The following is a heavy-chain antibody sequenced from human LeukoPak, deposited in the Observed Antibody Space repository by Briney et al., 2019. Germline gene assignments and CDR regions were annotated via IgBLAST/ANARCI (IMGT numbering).Heavy chain of an antibody. D-gene: IGHD5-24*01. CDR1: GYSFIRYG. V-gene: IGHV1-18*01. CDR3: VRQRGGGNYLFDY. Sequence: ASVKVSCKASGYSFIRYGFSWVRQAPGQGLEWMGWISIYSNNRNYAQKFQGRVTMTADTTTSTGYMELRNLTFDDAAVYYCVRQRGGGNYLFDYWGQGTLVAVSS. J-gene: IGHJ4*02. CDR2: ISIYSNNR.